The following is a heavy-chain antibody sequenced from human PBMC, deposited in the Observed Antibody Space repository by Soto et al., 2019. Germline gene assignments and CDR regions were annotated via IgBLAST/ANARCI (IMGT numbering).Heavy chain of an antibody. V-gene: IGHV3-33*01. D-gene: IGHD6-19*01. CDR1: GFTFSSYG. CDR2: IWYDGSNK. Sequence: GGSLRLSCAASGFTFSSYGMHWVRQAPGKGLEWVAVIWYDGSNKYYADSVKGRFTISRDNSKNTLYLQMNSLRAEDTAVYYCARPGIAVAGTQGDYFDYWGQGTLVTVSS. J-gene: IGHJ4*02. CDR3: ARPGIAVAGTQGDYFDY.